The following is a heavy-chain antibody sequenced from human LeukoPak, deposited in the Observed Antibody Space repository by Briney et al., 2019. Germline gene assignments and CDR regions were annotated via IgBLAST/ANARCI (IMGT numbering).Heavy chain of an antibody. D-gene: IGHD6-19*01. CDR1: GGSFSGYY. CDR3: ARAAARYSSGWYVY. Sequence: PSETLSLTCAVYGGSFSGYYWSWIRQPPGKGLEWMGEINHSGSTNYNPSLKSRVTISVDTSKNQFSLKLSPVTAADTAVYYCARAAARYSSGWYVYWGQGTLVTVSS. J-gene: IGHJ4*02. CDR2: INHSGST. V-gene: IGHV4-34*01.